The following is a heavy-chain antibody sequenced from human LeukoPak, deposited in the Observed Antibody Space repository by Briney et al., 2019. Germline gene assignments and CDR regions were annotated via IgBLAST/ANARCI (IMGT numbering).Heavy chain of an antibody. J-gene: IGHJ5*02. CDR1: GYTFTSYG. Sequence: GASVKVSCKASGYTFTSYGISWVRQAPGQGLEWMGWISAYNGNTNYAQKLQGRVTMTTDTSTSTAYMELRSLRSDDTAVYYCARRMCSGGSCFLFWFDPWGQGTLVTVSS. D-gene: IGHD2-15*01. V-gene: IGHV1-18*01. CDR2: ISAYNGNT. CDR3: ARRMCSGGSCFLFWFDP.